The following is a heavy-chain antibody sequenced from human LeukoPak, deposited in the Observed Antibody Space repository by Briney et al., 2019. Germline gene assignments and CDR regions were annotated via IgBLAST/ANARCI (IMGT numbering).Heavy chain of an antibody. V-gene: IGHV7-4-1*02. J-gene: IGHJ4*02. D-gene: IGHD2-15*01. Sequence: ASAKVSCKASGYIFSSYAMNWVRQAPGQGLEWMGWINTNTGNPTYAQGFTGRFVFSLDTSVSTAYLQISSLKAEDTAVYYCARDPEGYCSGGSCYGLRYWGQGTLVTVSS. CDR3: ARDPEGYCSGGSCYGLRY. CDR1: GYIFSSYA. CDR2: INTNTGNP.